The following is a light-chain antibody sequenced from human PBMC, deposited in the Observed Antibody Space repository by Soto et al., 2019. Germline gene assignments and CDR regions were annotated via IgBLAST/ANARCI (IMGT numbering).Light chain of an antibody. CDR1: SSDVGTYDF. Sequence: QSALTQPRSVSGSPGQSLTISCTGTSSDVGTYDFVSWYQQHPGKAPRLMIFDVSERPSGVPDRFSGSKSGNTASLTISGLQAEDEADYYCCLYAVTFYVFGTGTKLTVL. V-gene: IGLV2-11*01. J-gene: IGLJ1*01. CDR3: CLYAVTFYV. CDR2: DVS.